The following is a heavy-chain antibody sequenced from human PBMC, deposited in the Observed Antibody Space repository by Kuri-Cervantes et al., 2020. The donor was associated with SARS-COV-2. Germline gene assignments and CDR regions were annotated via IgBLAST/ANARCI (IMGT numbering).Heavy chain of an antibody. CDR1: GFTFSSYE. CDR3: ARDTYFDY. V-gene: IGHV3-48*03. CDR2: ISSSGSTI. Sequence: LSLTCAASGFTFSSYEMNWVRQAPGKGLEWVSYISSSGSTIYYADSVKGRFTISRDNAKNSLYLQMNSLRAEDTAVYYCARDTYFDYWGQGTLVTVSS. J-gene: IGHJ4*02.